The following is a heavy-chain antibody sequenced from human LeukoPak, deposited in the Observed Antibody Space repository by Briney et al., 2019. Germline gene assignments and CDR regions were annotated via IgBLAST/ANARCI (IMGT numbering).Heavy chain of an antibody. D-gene: IGHD2-2*01. J-gene: IGHJ6*03. CDR1: GGSISSYY. V-gene: IGHV4-4*07. CDR3: ASGPIVVVPAAMNYYYYMDV. Sequence: SSETLSLTCTVSGGSISSYYWSWIRQPAGKGLEWIGRIYTSGSTNYNPSLKSRVTMSVDTSKNQFSLKLSSVTAADTAVYYCASGPIVVVPAAMNYYYYMDVWGKGTTVTVSS. CDR2: IYTSGST.